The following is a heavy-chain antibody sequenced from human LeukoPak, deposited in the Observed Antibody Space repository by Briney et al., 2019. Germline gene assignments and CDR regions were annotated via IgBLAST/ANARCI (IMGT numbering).Heavy chain of an antibody. CDR3: VGFYETY. CDR2: INSDGSWT. D-gene: IGHD2/OR15-2a*01. V-gene: IGHV3-74*01. CDR1: GNYW. Sequence: GGSLRLSCAASGNYWMHWVRQAPGKGLVWVSHINSDGSWTSYADSVKGRFTISKDNAKNTVYLQMNSLRAEDTAVYYCVGFYETYWGRGTLVTVSS. J-gene: IGHJ4*02.